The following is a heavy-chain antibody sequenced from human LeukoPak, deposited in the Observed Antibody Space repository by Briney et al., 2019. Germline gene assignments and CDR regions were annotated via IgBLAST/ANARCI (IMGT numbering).Heavy chain of an antibody. Sequence: GASVKVSCKASGYTFTGYYMHWVRQAPGQGLEWMGWINPNSGGTNYAQKFQGRVTMTRDTSISTAYMELGRLRSDDTAVYYCARAKEQWLVGGYDYWGQTTLVTVSS. D-gene: IGHD6-19*01. J-gene: IGHJ4*02. CDR3: ARAKEQWLVGGYDY. V-gene: IGHV1-2*02. CDR2: INPNSGGT. CDR1: GYTFTGYY.